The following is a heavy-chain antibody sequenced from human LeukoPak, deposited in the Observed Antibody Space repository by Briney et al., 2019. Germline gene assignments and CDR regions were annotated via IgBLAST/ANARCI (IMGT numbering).Heavy chain of an antibody. CDR2: IYYRGST. D-gene: IGHD4-17*01. J-gene: IGHJ4*02. Sequence: SSETLSLTCNVSGASISSDDYFWSWIRQPSGKGLEWIGYIYYRGSTYYSPSLKSRVTISVDASKSQFSPKLSSVAAADTAVYYCAVSGESSGDFTYWGQGALVTVSS. V-gene: IGHV4-30-4*01. CDR3: AVSGESSGDFTY. CDR1: GASISSDDYF.